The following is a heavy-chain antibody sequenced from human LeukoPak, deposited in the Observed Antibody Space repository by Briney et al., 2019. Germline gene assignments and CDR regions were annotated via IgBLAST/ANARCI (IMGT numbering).Heavy chain of an antibody. CDR1: GGSFSNYY. D-gene: IGHD1-7*01. Sequence: PSETLSLTCAVYGGSFSNYYWSWIRQPPGKGLEWIGEINDSGRINYNPSLLSRVTVSVDPSKNQFSRSLTSVTATDTAVYCCARRWNYGRNYYIDVWGKGATVSVSS. J-gene: IGHJ6*03. V-gene: IGHV4-34*01. CDR2: INDSGRI. CDR3: ARRWNYGRNYYIDV.